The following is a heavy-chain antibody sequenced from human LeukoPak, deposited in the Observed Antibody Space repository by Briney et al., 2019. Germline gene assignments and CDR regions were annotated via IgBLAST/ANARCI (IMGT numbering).Heavy chain of an antibody. J-gene: IGHJ3*02. CDR3: ARAVLYDFWSGYWSDAFDI. Sequence: PGGSLRLSCAASGFTFSGYSMNWVRQAPGKGLEWVSSISSSSYIYYADSVKGRFTISRDNAKNSLYLQMNSLRAEDTAVYYCARAVLYDFWSGYWSDAFDIWGQGTMVTVSS. CDR2: ISSSSYI. CDR1: GFTFSGYS. D-gene: IGHD3-3*01. V-gene: IGHV3-21*01.